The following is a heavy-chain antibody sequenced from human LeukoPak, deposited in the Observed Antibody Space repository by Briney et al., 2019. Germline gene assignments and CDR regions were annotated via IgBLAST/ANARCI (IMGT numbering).Heavy chain of an antibody. CDR1: GYTSPFYG. CDR2: IYPGDSDT. D-gene: IGHD3-10*01. CDR3: ARRYYYGSGSYLLDY. V-gene: IGHV5-51*01. Sequence: SCKVSGYTSPFYGITWVRQAPGQGLEWMGIIYPGDSDTRYSPSFQGQVTISADKSISTAYLQWSSLKASGTAMYYCARRYYYGSGSYLLDYWGQGTLVTVSS. J-gene: IGHJ4*02.